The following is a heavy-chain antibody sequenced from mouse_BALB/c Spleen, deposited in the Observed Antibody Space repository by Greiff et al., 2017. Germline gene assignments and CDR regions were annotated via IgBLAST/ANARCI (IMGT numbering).Heavy chain of an antibody. J-gene: IGHJ2*01. CDR1: GFAFSSYD. V-gene: IGHV5-12-1*01. CDR2: ISSGGGST. D-gene: IGHD2-13*01. CDR3: ARQGGDYSYFDY. Sequence: EVMLVESGGGLVKPGGSLKLSCAASGFAFSSYDMSWVRQTPEKRLEWVAYISSGGGSTYYPDTVKGRFTISRDNAKNTLYLQMSSLKSEDTAMYYCARQGGDYSYFDYWGQGTTLTVSA.